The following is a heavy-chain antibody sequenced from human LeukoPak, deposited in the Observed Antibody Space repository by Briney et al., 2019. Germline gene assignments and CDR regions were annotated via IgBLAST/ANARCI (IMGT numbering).Heavy chain of an antibody. J-gene: IGHJ4*02. CDR1: GFPFSGDS. CDR2: ISSSRTT. V-gene: IGHV3-48*01. Sequence: GGSLRLSCAASGFPFSGDSMNWVRQAPGEGLEGVSCISSSRTTSYADSVKGRFTISRDNAKNSLYLQMNSLRAEDTAVYYCARDLEGSGSFYRPSYDYWGQGTLVTVSS. CDR3: ARDLEGSGSFYRPSYDY. D-gene: IGHD3-10*01.